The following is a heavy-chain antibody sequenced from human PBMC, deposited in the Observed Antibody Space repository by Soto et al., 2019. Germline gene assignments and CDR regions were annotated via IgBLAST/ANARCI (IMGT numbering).Heavy chain of an antibody. Sequence: GASVKVSCKASGYTFTSYGISWVRQAPGQGLEWMGWISAYNGNTNYAQKLQGRVTMTTDTSTSTAYMELRSLRSDDTAVYYCARRYCSGGSCWVGYYYYGMDVWGKGTTVTVSS. CDR2: ISAYNGNT. CDR1: GYTFTSYG. CDR3: ARRYCSGGSCWVGYYYYGMDV. D-gene: IGHD2-15*01. V-gene: IGHV1-18*01. J-gene: IGHJ6*04.